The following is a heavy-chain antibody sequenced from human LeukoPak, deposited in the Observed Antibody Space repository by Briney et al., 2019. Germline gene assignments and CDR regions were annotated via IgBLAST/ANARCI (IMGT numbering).Heavy chain of an antibody. CDR3: TTAGFYDILTLESFDY. Sequence: PGGSLRLSCAASGFTFSNAWMSWVRQAPGKGLEWVGRIKSRTDGGTTDYAAPVKGRFTISRDDSKNTLYLQMNSLKTEDTAVYYCTTAGFYDILTLESFDYWGQGTLVTVSS. J-gene: IGHJ4*02. CDR2: IKSRTDGGTT. V-gene: IGHV3-15*01. CDR1: GFTFSNAW. D-gene: IGHD3-9*01.